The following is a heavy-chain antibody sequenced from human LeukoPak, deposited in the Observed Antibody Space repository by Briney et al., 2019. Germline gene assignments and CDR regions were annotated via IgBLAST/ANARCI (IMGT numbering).Heavy chain of an antibody. D-gene: IGHD6-6*01. CDR2: ISSRSSYI. CDR1: GFTFSSYP. Sequence: GGSLRLSCAASGFTFSSYPMHWVRQAPGKGLEWVSSISSRSSYIYYADSVKGRFTISRDNAKNSLYLQMNSLRAEDTAVCYCAREIRSSSVFDYWGQGTLVTVSS. V-gene: IGHV3-21*01. J-gene: IGHJ4*02. CDR3: AREIRSSSVFDY.